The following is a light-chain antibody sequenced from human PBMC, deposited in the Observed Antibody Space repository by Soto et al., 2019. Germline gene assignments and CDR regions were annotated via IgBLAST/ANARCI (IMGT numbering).Light chain of an antibody. Sequence: QSALTQPASVSGSPGQSITISCTGTSSDVGSYNLLSWYQQHPGKAPKLMIYEGSKRPSGVSNRFSDSKSGNTASLTISGLQGEGEAHYYCCSYAGSSTYVFGTGTKVTVL. J-gene: IGLJ1*01. CDR2: EGS. V-gene: IGLV2-23*01. CDR3: CSYAGSSTYV. CDR1: SSDVGSYNL.